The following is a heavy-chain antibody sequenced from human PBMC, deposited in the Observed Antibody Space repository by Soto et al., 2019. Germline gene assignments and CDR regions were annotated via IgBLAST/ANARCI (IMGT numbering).Heavy chain of an antibody. D-gene: IGHD2-15*01. V-gene: IGHV3-30*18. CDR1: GFTFSSYG. Sequence: GGSLRLSCAASGFTFSSYGMHWVRQAPGKGLEWVAVISYDGSNKYYADSVKGRFTISRDNSKNTLYLQMNSLRAEDTAVYYCAKYEDIVVVVAAGSAFDIWGQGTMVTVSS. J-gene: IGHJ3*02. CDR2: ISYDGSNK. CDR3: AKYEDIVVVVAAGSAFDI.